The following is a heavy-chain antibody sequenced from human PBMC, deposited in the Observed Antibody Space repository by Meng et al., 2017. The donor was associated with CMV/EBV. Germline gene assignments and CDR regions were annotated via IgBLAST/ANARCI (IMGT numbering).Heavy chain of an antibody. CDR1: GGSIISRNYY. D-gene: IGHD2-2*01. V-gene: IGHV4-39*07. CDR3: ARGVTSWYYFDS. CDR2: VFSSGST. J-gene: IGHJ4*02. Sequence: VSGGSIISRNYYWGWIRQPPGKGLEWIGSVFSSGSTYYSPSLKSRVTISLDTSKKHFSLKLTSLTAADTAVYYCARGVTSWYYFDSWGQRTLVTVSS.